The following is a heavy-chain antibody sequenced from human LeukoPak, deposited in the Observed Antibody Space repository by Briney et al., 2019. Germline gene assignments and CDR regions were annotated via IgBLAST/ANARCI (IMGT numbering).Heavy chain of an antibody. J-gene: IGHJ4*02. D-gene: IGHD3-22*01. V-gene: IGHV3-23*01. CDR1: GFTFNNYA. Sequence: GGSLRLSCAASGFTFNNYAMTWVRQAPGKGLEWVSTISGSGDSTHYADSVKGRFTISRDNSKNTLYMQMNSLRVEDTAVYYCARSLGYYYDSSGYYYFDYWGQGTLVTVSS. CDR2: ISGSGDST. CDR3: ARSLGYYYDSSGYYYFDY.